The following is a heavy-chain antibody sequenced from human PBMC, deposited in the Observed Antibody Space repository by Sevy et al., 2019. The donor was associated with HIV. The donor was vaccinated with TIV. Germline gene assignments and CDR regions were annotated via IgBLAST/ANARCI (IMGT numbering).Heavy chain of an antibody. D-gene: IGHD4-17*01. CDR2: IWFDGSNT. Sequence: GGSLRLSCAASGFTFSTYGMHWVRQAPGKGLEWVAVIWFDGSNTYYADSVKGRFTISRDIAKNTLQLQMNSLRAEDTAVYYCVKYLEFYDYGDYGPAFMPDYWGQGTLVTVSS. CDR3: VKYLEFYDYGDYGPAFMPDY. V-gene: IGHV3-33*06. CDR1: GFTFSTYG. J-gene: IGHJ4*02.